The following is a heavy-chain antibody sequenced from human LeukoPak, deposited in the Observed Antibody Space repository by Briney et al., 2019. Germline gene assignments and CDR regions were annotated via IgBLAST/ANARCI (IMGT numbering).Heavy chain of an antibody. V-gene: IGHV3-64*01. Sequence: PGGSLRLSCAASGFTFSIYAMHWVRQAPGKGLEYVSAISSNGGSTYYANSVKGRFTISRDNSKNTLYLQMGSLRAEDMAVYYCARQSYCSSTSCYTKAPDDWGQGTLVTVSS. CDR3: ARQSYCSSTSCYTKAPDD. CDR2: ISSNGGST. CDR1: GFTFSIYA. J-gene: IGHJ4*02. D-gene: IGHD2-2*02.